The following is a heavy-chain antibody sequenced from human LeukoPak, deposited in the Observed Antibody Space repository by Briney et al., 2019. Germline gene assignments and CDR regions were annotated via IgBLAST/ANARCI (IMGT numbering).Heavy chain of an antibody. CDR2: SGTSGDT. Sequence: GGSLRLSCAASGLTFSTSPMNWVRLAPGNRLEWVSTSGTSGDTYYADSVKSRFTISRDNSKSTLSLQMANLRVEDTAVYYCATKTPGNYPYDSWGQGTLVTVSP. CDR1: GLTFSTSP. D-gene: IGHD3-22*01. J-gene: IGHJ4*02. CDR3: ATKTPGNYPYDS. V-gene: IGHV3-23*01.